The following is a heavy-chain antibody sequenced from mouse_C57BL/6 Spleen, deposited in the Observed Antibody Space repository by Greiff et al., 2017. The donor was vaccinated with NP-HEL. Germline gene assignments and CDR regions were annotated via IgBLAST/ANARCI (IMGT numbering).Heavy chain of an antibody. CDR3: ARYSYGNYDAMDY. CDR2: IYPRRGNT. Sequence: VMLVESGAELARPGASVKLSCKASGYTFTSYGISWVKQRTGQGLEWIGEIYPRRGNTYYNEKFKGKATLTADKSSSTAYMELRSLTSEDSAVYFCARYSYGNYDAMDYWGQGTSVTVSS. J-gene: IGHJ4*01. CDR1: GYTFTSYG. D-gene: IGHD2-1*01. V-gene: IGHV1-81*01.